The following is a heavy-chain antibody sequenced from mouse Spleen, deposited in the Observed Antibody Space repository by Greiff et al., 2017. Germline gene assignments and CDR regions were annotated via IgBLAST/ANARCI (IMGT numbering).Heavy chain of an antibody. CDR1: GYSFTGYY. D-gene: IGHD2-14*01. CDR2: INPSTGGT. V-gene: IGHV1-42*01. J-gene: IGHJ4*01. Sequence: VQLKESGPELVKPGASVKISCKASGYSFTGYYMNWVKQSPEKSLEWIGEINPSTGGTTYNQKFKAKATLTVDKSSSTAYMQLKSLTSEDSAVYYCARRVRYAMDYWGQGTSVTVSS. CDR3: ARRVRYAMDY.